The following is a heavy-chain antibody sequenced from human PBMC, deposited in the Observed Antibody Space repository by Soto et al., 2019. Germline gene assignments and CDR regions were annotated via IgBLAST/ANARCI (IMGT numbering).Heavy chain of an antibody. CDR2: IYPDDSDT. V-gene: IGHV5-51*01. D-gene: IGHD3-10*01. CDR3: ATAPWCGEPPLDY. J-gene: IGHJ4*02. Sequence: PGESLKISCKASGYIFASYWIGWVRQMPGKGLEWMGRIYPDDSDTTYSPSFQGQVTISVDKSISTAYLQWSSLKASDTAVYYCATAPWCGEPPLDYWGQGTLGTVSS. CDR1: GYIFASYW.